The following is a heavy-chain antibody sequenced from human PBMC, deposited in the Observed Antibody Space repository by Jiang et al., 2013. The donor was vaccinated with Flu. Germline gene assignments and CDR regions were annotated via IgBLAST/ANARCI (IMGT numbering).Heavy chain of an antibody. V-gene: IGHV4-39*01. CDR3: ARRSTYGHKYSSSWYGDY. CDR1: GGSISSSSYY. CDR2: IYYSGST. Sequence: PGLVKPSETLSLTCTVSGGSISSSSYYWGWIRQPPGKGLEWIGSIYYSGSTYYNPSLKSRVTISVDTSKNQFSLKLSSVTAADTAVYYCARRSTYGHKYSSSWYGDYWGQGTLVTVSS. D-gene: IGHD6-13*01. J-gene: IGHJ4*02.